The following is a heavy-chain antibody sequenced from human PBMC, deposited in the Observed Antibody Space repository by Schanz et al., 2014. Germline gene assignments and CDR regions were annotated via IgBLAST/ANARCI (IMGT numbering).Heavy chain of an antibody. Sequence: QVQLVQSGSELKKPGASVKVSCKASGYTFTNHSLHWVRQAPGQGLEWMGRISPSSGGTNYAQNFQGRVTTTRDTSISTAYMELSSLRSDDTAVYYCARELRLEYYFDYWGQGTQVTVSS. D-gene: IGHD4-17*01. V-gene: IGHV1-2*06. CDR3: ARELRLEYYFDY. J-gene: IGHJ4*02. CDR1: GYTFTNHS. CDR2: ISPSSGGT.